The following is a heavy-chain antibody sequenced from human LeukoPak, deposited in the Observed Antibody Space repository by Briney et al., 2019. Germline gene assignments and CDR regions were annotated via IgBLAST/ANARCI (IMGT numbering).Heavy chain of an antibody. Sequence: GASLRLARAPSSLSFSSYAMRSGRHAPGEGREGVSFLVGSSGTTSDADAVKGRFNIPRDNSKHTLYLQMHRLRAADMAVYYCGRGSGSDYSGWGQGTLVTVSS. CDR1: SLSFSSYA. V-gene: IGHV3-23*01. J-gene: IGHJ4*02. CDR3: GRGSGSDYSG. CDR2: LVGSSGTT. D-gene: IGHD1-26*01.